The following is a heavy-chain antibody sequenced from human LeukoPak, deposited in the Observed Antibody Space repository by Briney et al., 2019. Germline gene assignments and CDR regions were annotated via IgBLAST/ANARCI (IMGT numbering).Heavy chain of an antibody. V-gene: IGHV4-31*03. CDR2: IYYGGST. CDR1: GGSINSGGYY. D-gene: IGHD7-27*01. Sequence: PSETLSLTCTISGGSINSGGYYWSWIRQHPGKGLEWIGYIYYGGSTYYNPSLKSRVTISVDTSKNQFSLKLSSVTAADTAVYYCARLTLTGSLNWGQGTLVTVSS. CDR3: ARLTLTGSLN. J-gene: IGHJ4*02.